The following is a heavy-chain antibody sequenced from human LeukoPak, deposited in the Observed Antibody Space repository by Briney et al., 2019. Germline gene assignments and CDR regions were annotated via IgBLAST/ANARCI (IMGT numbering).Heavy chain of an antibody. CDR2: IRYDGSNK. D-gene: IGHD2-2*01. CDR1: EFTFSSYG. V-gene: IGHV3-30*02. J-gene: IGHJ6*03. Sequence: GGSLRLSCAASEFTFSSYGMHWVRQAPGKGLEWVAFIRYDGSNKYYADSVKGRFTISRDNSKNTLYLQMNSLRAEGTAVYYCAKVIVVVPAAIFDYYYYMDVWGKGTTVTVSS. CDR3: AKVIVVVPAAIFDYYYYMDV.